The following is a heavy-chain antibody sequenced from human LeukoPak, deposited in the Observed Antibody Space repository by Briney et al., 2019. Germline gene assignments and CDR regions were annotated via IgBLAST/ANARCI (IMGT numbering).Heavy chain of an antibody. J-gene: IGHJ4*02. V-gene: IGHV1-2*02. CDR3: ARLNSSWQPYYFDY. CDR1: GYTFTSYY. D-gene: IGHD6-13*01. Sequence: ASVTVSCTASGYTFTSYYMHWVRQAPGQGLEWMGWINPNSGGTNYAQKFQGRVTMTRDTSISTAYMELSRLRSDDTAVYYCARLNSSWQPYYFDYWGQGTLVTVSS. CDR2: INPNSGGT.